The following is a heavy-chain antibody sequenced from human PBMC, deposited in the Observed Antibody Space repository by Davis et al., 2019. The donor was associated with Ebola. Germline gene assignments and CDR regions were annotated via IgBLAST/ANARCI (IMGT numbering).Heavy chain of an antibody. D-gene: IGHD5-24*01. CDR2: ISGGGVNT. V-gene: IGHV3-23*01. CDR3: AKDFRGWLQVFYFDY. Sequence: GESLKISCAASGFNFDIYTMAWVRQAPGKGLEWVSSISGGGVNTYYADSVKGRFTISSDASKNTVYLQMRRLRAEDTAVYYCAKDFRGWLQVFYFDYWGQGTRVTVSS. J-gene: IGHJ4*02. CDR1: GFNFDIYT.